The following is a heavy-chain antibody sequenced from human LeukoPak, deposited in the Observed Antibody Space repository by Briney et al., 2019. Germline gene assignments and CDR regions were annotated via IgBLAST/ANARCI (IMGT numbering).Heavy chain of an antibody. CDR3: ARDSSGSYQPANDY. CDR2: IKQDGSEK. CDR1: GFTFSSYW. Sequence: GGSLRLSCAASGFTFSSYWMSWVRQAPGKGLDLVANIKQDGSEKYYVDSVKGRFTISRDNAKNSLYLQMNSLRAEDTAVYYCARDSSGSYQPANDYWGQGTLVTVSS. J-gene: IGHJ4*02. V-gene: IGHV3-7*01. D-gene: IGHD1-26*01.